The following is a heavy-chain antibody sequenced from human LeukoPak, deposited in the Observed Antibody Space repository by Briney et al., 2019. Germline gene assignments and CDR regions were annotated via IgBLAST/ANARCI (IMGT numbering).Heavy chain of an antibody. V-gene: IGHV3-7*04. CDR3: ARDRCSSTRCFIDY. J-gene: IGHJ4*02. D-gene: IGHD2-2*01. CDR2: IKQGGSEK. CDR1: RFTFSNYW. Sequence: PGGSLRLSCAVSRFTFSNYWMSWVRQAPGKGLEWVANIKQGGSEKYYVDSVKGRFTISRDNAKNSLYLQMNSLRAEDRAVYYCARDRCSSTRCFIDYWGQGTLVTLSS.